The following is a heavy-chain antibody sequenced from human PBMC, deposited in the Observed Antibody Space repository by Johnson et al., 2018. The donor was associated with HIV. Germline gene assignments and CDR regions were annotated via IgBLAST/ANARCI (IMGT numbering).Heavy chain of an antibody. D-gene: IGHD4-11*01. J-gene: IGHJ3*01. CDR2: LRYDGSNK. Sequence: QVQLVESGGGLVKPGGSLRLSCAASGFTFSTYGMHWVRQAPGKGLEWVAFLRYDGSNKYYADSVKGRFTISRDNSKNTLYLQMNSLRAEDTAVYYCGKGPDQLQSDAFDVWGQGTMVTVSS. CDR1: GFTFSTYG. CDR3: GKGPDQLQSDAFDV. V-gene: IGHV3-30*02.